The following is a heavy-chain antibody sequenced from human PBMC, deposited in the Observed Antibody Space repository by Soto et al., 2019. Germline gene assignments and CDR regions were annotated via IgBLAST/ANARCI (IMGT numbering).Heavy chain of an antibody. CDR2: ISNDGSRT. V-gene: IGHV3-23*01. Sequence: TGGSLRLSCVTSGFSFSDYGMGWVRQAPGKGLEWVSGISNDGSRTYYADAVKGRFSISRDNSKNTVYLQMNGLRHDDTAVFYCAIRQQEVRYFGPWGQGTLVTVSS. J-gene: IGHJ5*02. CDR3: AIRQQEVRYFGP. D-gene: IGHD1-1*01. CDR1: GFSFSDYG.